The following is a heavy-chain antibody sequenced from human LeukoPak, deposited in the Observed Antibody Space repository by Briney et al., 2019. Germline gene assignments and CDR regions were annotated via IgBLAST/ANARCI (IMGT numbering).Heavy chain of an antibody. V-gene: IGHV1-8*01. D-gene: IGHD6-19*01. CDR2: MNPNSGNT. J-gene: IGHJ6*03. CDR1: GYTFTSYD. CDR3: ARGGSSGWHPYYYYYMDV. Sequence: ASVKVSCKASGYTFTSYDINWVRQATGQGLEWMGWMNPNSGNTGCAQKFQGRVTMTRNTSISTAYMELSSLRSEDTAVYYCARGGSSGWHPYYYYYMDVWGRGTTVTVSS.